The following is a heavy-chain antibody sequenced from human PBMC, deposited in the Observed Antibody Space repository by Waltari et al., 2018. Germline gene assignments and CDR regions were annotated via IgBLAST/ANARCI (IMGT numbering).Heavy chain of an antibody. D-gene: IGHD2-15*01. V-gene: IGHV3-23*03. J-gene: IGHJ3*02. CDR1: GFTFSSYA. Sequence: EVQLLESGGGLVQPGGSLRLSCAASGFTFSSYAMSWVRQAPGKGLEWVSVIYSGGSTYYADSVKGRFTISRDNAKNSLYLQMNSLRAEDTAVYYCARVDHDAFDIWGQGTMVTVSS. CDR3: ARVDHDAFDI. CDR2: IYSGGST.